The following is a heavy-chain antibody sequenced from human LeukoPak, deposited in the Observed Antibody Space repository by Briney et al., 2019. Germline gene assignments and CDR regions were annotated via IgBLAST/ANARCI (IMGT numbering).Heavy chain of an antibody. J-gene: IGHJ5*02. Sequence: SQTLSLTCTVSGDSITRRDLYWSWIRQPPGKGLEWIGYIYYSGSTYYNPSLKSRVTISVDTSKNQFSLKLSSVTAADTAVYYCARDYGDYGFDPWGQGTLVTVSS. D-gene: IGHD4-17*01. CDR3: ARDYGDYGFDP. CDR1: GDSITRRDLY. CDR2: IYYSGST. V-gene: IGHV4-30-4*01.